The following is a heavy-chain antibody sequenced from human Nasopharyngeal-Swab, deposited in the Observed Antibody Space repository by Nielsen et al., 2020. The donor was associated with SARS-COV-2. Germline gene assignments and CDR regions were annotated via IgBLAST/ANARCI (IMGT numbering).Heavy chain of an antibody. CDR1: GFTFSSYA. Sequence: GESLKISSAASGFTFSSYAMSWVRQAPEKGLEWVSVIYSGGGSTYYADSVKGRFTISRDNSKNTLYLQMNSLRAEDTAVYYCAKGSYGYDYWGQGTLVTVSS. V-gene: IGHV3-23*03. J-gene: IGHJ4*02. CDR3: AKGSYGYDY. D-gene: IGHD5-18*01. CDR2: IYSGGGST.